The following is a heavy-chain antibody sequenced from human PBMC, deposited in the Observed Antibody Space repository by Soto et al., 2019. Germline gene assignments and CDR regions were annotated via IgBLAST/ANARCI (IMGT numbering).Heavy chain of an antibody. J-gene: IGHJ6*02. D-gene: IGHD3-3*01. Sequence: SQTLSLTCAISGDSVSSNSAAWNWIRQPPSRGLEWLGRTYYRSKWYNDYAVSVKSRITINPDTSKNQFSLQLNSVTPEDTAVYYCARDKFYDFWSGYSSDYYYYGMDVWGQGTTVTVSS. CDR2: TYYRSKWYN. CDR3: ARDKFYDFWSGYSSDYYYYGMDV. CDR1: GDSVSSNSAA. V-gene: IGHV6-1*01.